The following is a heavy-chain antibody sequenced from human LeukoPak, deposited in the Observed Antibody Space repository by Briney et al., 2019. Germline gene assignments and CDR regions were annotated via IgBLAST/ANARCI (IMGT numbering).Heavy chain of an antibody. D-gene: IGHD5-24*01. Sequence: SETLSLTCTVSGGSISSYYWSWIRQPPGKGLEWIGCIYYSGSTNYNPSLKSRVTISVDTSKNQFSLKLSSVTAADTAVYYCAGGGWLRPFDYWGQGTLVTVSS. V-gene: IGHV4-59*01. CDR1: GGSISSYY. CDR3: AGGGWLRPFDY. CDR2: IYYSGST. J-gene: IGHJ4*02.